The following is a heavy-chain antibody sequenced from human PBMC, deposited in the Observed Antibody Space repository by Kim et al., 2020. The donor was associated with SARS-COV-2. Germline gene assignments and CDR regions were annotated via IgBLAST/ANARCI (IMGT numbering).Heavy chain of an antibody. Sequence: GESLKISCKGSGYSFTSYWIGWVRQMPGKGLEWMGIIYPGDSDTRYSPSFQGQVTISADKSISTAYLQWSSLKASDTAMYYCAIPTMIVVKDSDAFDIWGQGTMVTVSS. D-gene: IGHD3-22*01. CDR2: IYPGDSDT. CDR1: GYSFTSYW. J-gene: IGHJ3*02. V-gene: IGHV5-51*01. CDR3: AIPTMIVVKDSDAFDI.